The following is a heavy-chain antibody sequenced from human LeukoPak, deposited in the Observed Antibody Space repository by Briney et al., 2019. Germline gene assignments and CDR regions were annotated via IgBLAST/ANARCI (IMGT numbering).Heavy chain of an antibody. V-gene: IGHV3-48*03. CDR3: ARRYCSSTSCTLDY. CDR1: GFTFSSYE. Sequence: GGSLRLSCTASGFTFSSYEMNWVRQAPGKGLEWVSYIGSGTTTIYYADSVKGRFTISRDNAKNSLYLQMNSLRAEDTAVYYCARRYCSSTSCTLDYWGQGTLVTVSS. D-gene: IGHD2-2*01. CDR2: IGSGTTTI. J-gene: IGHJ4*02.